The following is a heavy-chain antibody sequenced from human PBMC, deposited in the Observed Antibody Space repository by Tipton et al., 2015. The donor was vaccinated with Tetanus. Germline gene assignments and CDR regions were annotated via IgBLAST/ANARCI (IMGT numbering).Heavy chain of an antibody. CDR1: GFTFSNYA. CDR2: ISDSGRT. D-gene: IGHD3-3*01. Sequence: LRLSCAASGFTFSNYAMIWIRQPPGKGLEWLAYISDSGRTNSNYSLKSRITISRDTSKNQFSLRLTSVTAADTAVYYCARANYEFPNKGPFDSWGQGTLVIVSS. CDR3: ARANYEFPNKGPFDS. J-gene: IGHJ4*02. V-gene: IGHV4-59*01.